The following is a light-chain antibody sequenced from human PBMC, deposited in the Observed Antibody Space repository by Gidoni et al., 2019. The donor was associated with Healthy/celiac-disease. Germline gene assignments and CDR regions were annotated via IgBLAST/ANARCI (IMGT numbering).Light chain of an antibody. CDR3: QQYNSYST. V-gene: IGKV1-5*01. J-gene: IGKJ1*01. CDR1: QTISSW. Sequence: DIQMTQSPSTLSASVGDRVTITCRASQTISSWLAWYQQKPGKAPKLLIYDASSLENGVPSRFSGSGSETEFTLTISSLQPDDFATYYCQQYNSYSTFGQGTKVEIK. CDR2: DAS.